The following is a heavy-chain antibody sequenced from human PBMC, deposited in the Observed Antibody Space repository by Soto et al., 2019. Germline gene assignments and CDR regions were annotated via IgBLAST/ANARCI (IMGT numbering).Heavy chain of an antibody. CDR2: VDYTGNT. CDR3: ARDRAVTGTTYYYGMDV. J-gene: IGHJ6*02. CDR1: GDSMDGFY. Sequence: PSETLSLTCTVSGDSMDGFYWNWIRQPPGKGLEWIGYVDYTGNTNYNPSLRTRVSISIDTSKNQFPLKLSSVTAADTAVYYCARDRAVTGTTYYYGMDVWGQGTTVTSP. V-gene: IGHV4-59*01. D-gene: IGHD1-7*01.